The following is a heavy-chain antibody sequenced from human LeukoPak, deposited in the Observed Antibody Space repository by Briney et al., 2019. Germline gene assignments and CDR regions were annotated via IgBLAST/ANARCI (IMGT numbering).Heavy chain of an antibody. Sequence: PSETLSLTCTVSGGSIGSGGYYWSWIRQHPGKGLEWIGYIYYSGSTYYNPSLKSRVTISVDTSKNQFSLKLSSVTAADTAVYYCARDSRGYVAFDIWGQGTMVTVSS. V-gene: IGHV4-31*03. J-gene: IGHJ3*02. CDR3: ARDSRGYVAFDI. CDR2: IYYSGST. D-gene: IGHD3-22*01. CDR1: GGSIGSGGYY.